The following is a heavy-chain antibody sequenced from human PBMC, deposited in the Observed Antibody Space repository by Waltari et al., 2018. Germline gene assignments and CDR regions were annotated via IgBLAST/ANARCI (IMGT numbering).Heavy chain of an antibody. Sequence: QLVESGGGLLEPGGSLRLSCGASGVTLANTWMSWVRQAPGKGLEWVGRIRSKTDGGTIDYGAPVKGRFTISRDDSKNIVYLQLERLKSEDSGVYYCTIPSGTYDDYWGQGTLVTVSS. J-gene: IGHJ4*02. D-gene: IGHD1-26*01. CDR3: TIPSGTYDDY. CDR1: GVTLANTW. CDR2: IRSKTDGGTI. V-gene: IGHV3-15*01.